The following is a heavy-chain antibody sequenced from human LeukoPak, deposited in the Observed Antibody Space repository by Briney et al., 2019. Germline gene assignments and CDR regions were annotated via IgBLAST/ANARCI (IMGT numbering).Heavy chain of an antibody. CDR2: ISGSGGST. D-gene: IGHD3-3*01. CDR1: GFTFSSYA. V-gene: IGHV3-23*01. J-gene: IGHJ4*02. CDR3: AKGPPAFWSGYLRS. Sequence: PGGSLRLSCAASGFTFSSYAVSWVRQAPGKGLEWVSAISGSGGSTYYADSVKGRFTISRDNSKNTLYLQMNSLRAEDTAVYYCAKGPPAFWSGYLRSWGQGTLVTVSS.